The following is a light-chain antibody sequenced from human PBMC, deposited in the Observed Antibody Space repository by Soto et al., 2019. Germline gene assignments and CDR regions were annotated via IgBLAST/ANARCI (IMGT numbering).Light chain of an antibody. V-gene: IGLV2-14*01. CDR1: SSDIGAYNY. CDR3: FSFTTDWTNA. J-gene: IGLJ1*01. Sequence: QSALTQPASVSGSPGQSITISCTGSSSDIGAYNYVSWFQQYPGKAPKLIISEVSNRPSGVSNRFSGSKSGTAASLTISGLQTEDEADYFCFSFTTDWTNAVGTGTKV. CDR2: EVS.